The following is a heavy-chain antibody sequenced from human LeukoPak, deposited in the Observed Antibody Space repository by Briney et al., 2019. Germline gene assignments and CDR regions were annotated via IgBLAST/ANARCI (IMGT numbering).Heavy chain of an antibody. Sequence: PGGSLRLSCAASGFTSSDDYMSWIRQAPGKGPEWVSYISSDGSTIFYADSVRGRFTISRDNAKNSLFLQMNSLRAEDTAVYYCARERTTVRYWGQGTLVTVSS. D-gene: IGHD4-17*01. J-gene: IGHJ4*02. CDR2: ISSDGSTI. V-gene: IGHV3-11*01. CDR1: GFTSSDDY. CDR3: ARERTTVRY.